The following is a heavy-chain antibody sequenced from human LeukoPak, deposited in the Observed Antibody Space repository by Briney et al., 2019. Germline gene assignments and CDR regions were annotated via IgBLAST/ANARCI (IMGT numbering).Heavy chain of an antibody. CDR2: IYTSGSN. D-gene: IGHD4-23*01. V-gene: IGHV4-4*07. CDR3: AREVADYGGYYYYHYMDV. Sequence: PSETLSLTGTVSGGSISSYYWSWIRQPAGKGLEWIGRIYTSGSNNYNPSLKSRVTMSVDTSKNQFSLKLSSVTAADTAMYYCAREVADYGGYYYYHYMDVWGKGTTVTISS. CDR1: GGSISSYY. J-gene: IGHJ6*03.